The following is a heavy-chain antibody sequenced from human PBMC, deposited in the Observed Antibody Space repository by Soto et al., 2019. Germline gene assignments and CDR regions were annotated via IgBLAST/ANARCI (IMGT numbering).Heavy chain of an antibody. Sequence: PGGSLRLSCAASVFTFSSYSVSLVRQAPGRGLECVSAIIVSGGSTSYADSVKGRSTISRENSENTLYLQMNSLRADHTAVYHCAKGQNRGTYRFYFAYLGRGALVTVS. CDR1: VFTFSSYS. V-gene: IGHV3-23*01. CDR3: AKGQNRGTYRFYFAY. CDR2: IIVSGGST. D-gene: IGHD2-21*01. J-gene: IGHJ4*02.